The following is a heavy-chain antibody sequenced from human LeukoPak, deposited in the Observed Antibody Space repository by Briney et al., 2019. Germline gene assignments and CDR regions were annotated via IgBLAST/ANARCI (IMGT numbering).Heavy chain of an antibody. D-gene: IGHD6-19*01. J-gene: IGHJ5*02. V-gene: IGHV4-59*12. CDR1: GGSISNYY. Sequence: PSETLSLTCTVSGGSISNYYWSWIRQPPGKGLESIGHVYYSGSTDYNPSLKSRLTISVDKSKNQFSLKLSSVTAADTAVYYCASKGRGIAVAGNWFDPWGQGTLVTVSS. CDR3: ASKGRGIAVAGNWFDP. CDR2: VYYSGST.